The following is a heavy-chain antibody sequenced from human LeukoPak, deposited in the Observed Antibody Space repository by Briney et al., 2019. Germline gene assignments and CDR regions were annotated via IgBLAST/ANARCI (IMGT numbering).Heavy chain of an antibody. CDR2: IYTSGST. CDR1: GGSIRSYY. D-gene: IGHD3-22*01. CDR3: ARSNYFYDSSGPFDY. V-gene: IGHV4-4*07. J-gene: IGHJ4*02. Sequence: SETLSLTCTVSGGSIRSYYWSWSRQPAGKGLEWIGRIYTSGSTNYNPSLKSRVTMSVDTSKNQFSLKLSSVTAADTAVYYCARSNYFYDSSGPFDYWGQGTLVTVSS.